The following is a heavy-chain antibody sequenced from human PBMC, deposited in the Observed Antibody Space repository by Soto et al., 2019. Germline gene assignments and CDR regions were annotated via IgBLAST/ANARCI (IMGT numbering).Heavy chain of an antibody. CDR1: RYIFTNYG. CDR3: ARALTGYGMDV. J-gene: IGHJ6*02. Sequence: QVQLVQSGFEVREPGASVKVSCKAVRYIFTNYGVSWVRQAPGQGLEWMGWITTYNGNTEYAQKFQGRVTMTTDASTSTAYMELGSLRSDDTAIYYCARALTGYGMDVWGQGTTVTVSS. CDR2: ITTYNGNT. V-gene: IGHV1-18*01.